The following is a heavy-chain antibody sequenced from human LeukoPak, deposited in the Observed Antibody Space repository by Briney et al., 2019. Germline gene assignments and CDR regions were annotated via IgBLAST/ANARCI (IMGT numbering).Heavy chain of an antibody. Sequence: PGGSLRLSCAASGFTFSIYDLSWVRQAPGKGLECVSAIDRGVGSTYYADSVKGRFTISRDNSKNTLYLQMNNLRVDDTAAYYCAKKGQADDGGKPDWGQGTLVTVSS. V-gene: IGHV3-23*01. CDR1: GFTFSIYD. J-gene: IGHJ4*02. CDR3: AKKGQADDGGKPD. CDR2: IDRGVGST.